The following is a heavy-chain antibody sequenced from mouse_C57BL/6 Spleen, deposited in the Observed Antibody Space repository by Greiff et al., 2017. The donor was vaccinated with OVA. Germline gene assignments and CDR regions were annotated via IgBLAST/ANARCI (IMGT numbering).Heavy chain of an antibody. V-gene: IGHV5-9*01. CDR2: ISGGGGNT. Sequence: EVMLVESGGGLVKPGGSLKLSCAASGFTFSSYTMSWVRQTPEKRLEWVATISGGGGNTYYPDSVKGRFTISRDNAKNTLYLQMSSLRSEDTALYYCARHEGLRRGWYFDVWGTGTTVTVSS. CDR1: GFTFSSYT. CDR3: ARHEGLRRGWYFDV. J-gene: IGHJ1*03. D-gene: IGHD2-2*01.